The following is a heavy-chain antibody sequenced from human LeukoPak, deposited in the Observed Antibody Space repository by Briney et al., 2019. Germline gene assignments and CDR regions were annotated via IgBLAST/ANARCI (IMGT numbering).Heavy chain of an antibody. Sequence: SETLSLTCAVSDDSIRSSAYYWGWIRQPPGKGLEWIGSIYYSGSTYYNPSLKSRVTISIDTSKNQFSLKLSSVTAADTAVYYCTSEPYGSGSFLGAFDFWGQGTMVTASS. CDR3: TSEPYGSGSFLGAFDF. J-gene: IGHJ3*01. CDR2: IYYSGST. V-gene: IGHV4-39*01. CDR1: DDSIRSSAYY. D-gene: IGHD3-10*01.